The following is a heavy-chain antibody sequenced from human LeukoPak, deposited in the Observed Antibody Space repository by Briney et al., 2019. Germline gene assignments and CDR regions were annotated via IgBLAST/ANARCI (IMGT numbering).Heavy chain of an antibody. CDR3: ARVRPQLELRGGNWFDP. Sequence: GGSLRLSCAASGFIFNNYWMTWVRQAPGKGLEWVANIKPDETEIYYADSVKGRFTISRDNAKNSLYLQMNSLRAEDTAVYYCARVRPQLELRGGNWFDPWGQGTLVTVSS. D-gene: IGHD1-7*01. CDR1: GFIFNNYW. V-gene: IGHV3-7*01. CDR2: IKPDETEI. J-gene: IGHJ5*02.